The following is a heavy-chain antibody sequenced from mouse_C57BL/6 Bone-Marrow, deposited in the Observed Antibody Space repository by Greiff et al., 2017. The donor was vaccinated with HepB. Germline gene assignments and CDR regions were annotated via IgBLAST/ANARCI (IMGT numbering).Heavy chain of an antibody. Sequence: EVQLQESGAELVRPGASVKLSCTASGFNIKDDYMHWVKQRPEQGLEWIGWIDPENGDTEYASKFKGKATITADTSSNTAYLQLSSLTSEDAAVYYCTRRDSSGYYFDYWGQGTTLTVSS. V-gene: IGHV14-4*01. D-gene: IGHD3-2*02. CDR1: GFNIKDDY. CDR3: TRRDSSGYYFDY. CDR2: IDPENGDT. J-gene: IGHJ2*01.